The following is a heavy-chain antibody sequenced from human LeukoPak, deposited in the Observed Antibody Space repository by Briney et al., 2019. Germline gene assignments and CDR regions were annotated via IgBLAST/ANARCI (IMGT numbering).Heavy chain of an antibody. CDR1: GFTFSNYW. Sequence: GGSLRLSCTASGFTFSNYWMSWVRQAPGKGLEWVANIRQDGGLKHYVDSVKGRFTISRDNAENSLYLQMNSLRAEDTAVYYCARASTWIQLWLNYYYYGMDVWGQGTTVTVSS. V-gene: IGHV3-7*01. CDR2: IRQDGGLK. D-gene: IGHD5-18*01. J-gene: IGHJ6*02. CDR3: ARASTWIQLWLNYYYYGMDV.